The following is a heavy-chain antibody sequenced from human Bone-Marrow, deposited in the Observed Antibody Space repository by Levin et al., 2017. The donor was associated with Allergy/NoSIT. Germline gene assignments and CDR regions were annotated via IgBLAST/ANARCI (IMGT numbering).Heavy chain of an antibody. Sequence: ASVKVSCKVFGYTFTGYGISWVRQAPGQGLEWMGWISAYNGNTNFAQKLQGRVIMTTDTSTDTAYMELGRLRSDDTAVYYCARDRALTYSYGRGIYFDYWGQGTLVTVSS. CDR3: ARDRALTYSYGRGIYFDY. V-gene: IGHV1-18*01. J-gene: IGHJ4*02. CDR1: GYTFTGYG. CDR2: ISAYNGNT. D-gene: IGHD5-18*01.